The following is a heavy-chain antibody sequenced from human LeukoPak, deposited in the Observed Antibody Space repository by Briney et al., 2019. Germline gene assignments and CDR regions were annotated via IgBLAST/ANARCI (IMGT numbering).Heavy chain of an antibody. V-gene: IGHV1-24*01. CDR3: ATGGPGRWLVPWVGY. D-gene: IGHD6-19*01. Sequence: ASVKVSCKVSGYTLTELSMHWVRQAPGKGLEWMGGFDPEDGETTYAQKFQGRVTMTEDTSTDTAYMELSSLRSEDTAVYYCATGGPGRWLVPWVGYWGQGTLVTVSS. CDR1: GYTLTELS. J-gene: IGHJ4*02. CDR2: FDPEDGET.